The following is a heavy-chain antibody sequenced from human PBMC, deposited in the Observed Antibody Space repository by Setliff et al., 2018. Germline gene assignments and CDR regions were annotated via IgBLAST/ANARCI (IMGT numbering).Heavy chain of an antibody. J-gene: IGHJ3*02. CDR1: GYTFTSYA. Sequence: ASVKVSCKASGYTFTSYAMHWVRQAPGQRLEWMGWINAGNGNAKYSQKFQGRVTITRDTSASTAYMELSSLRSEDTAVYYCARTVTVRADAFDIWGQGTMVTVSS. CDR2: INAGNGNA. CDR3: ARTVTVRADAFDI. D-gene: IGHD4-17*01. V-gene: IGHV1-3*01.